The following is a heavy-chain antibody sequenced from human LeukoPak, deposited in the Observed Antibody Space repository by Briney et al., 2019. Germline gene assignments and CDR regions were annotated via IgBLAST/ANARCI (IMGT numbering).Heavy chain of an antibody. CDR3: ARQNWGVDY. D-gene: IGHD7-27*01. J-gene: IGHJ4*02. CDR2: IYPGDSAT. CDR1: ESRSSSYW. V-gene: IGHV5-51*01. Sequence: GEPLKISCQRSESRSSSYWIAWVGQMPGKGLEWMGIIYPGDSATKYRPSFQGQVTVSADKSISTAYLQWSSLKASDTAMYYCARQNWGVDYWGQGTLVTVSS.